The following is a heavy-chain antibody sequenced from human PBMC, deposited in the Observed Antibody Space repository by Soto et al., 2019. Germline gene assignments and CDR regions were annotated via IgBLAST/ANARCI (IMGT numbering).Heavy chain of an antibody. CDR1: GGSISSYY. Sequence: PSETLSLTCTVSGGSISSYYWSWIRQPPGKGLEWIGYIYYGGSTNYNPSLKSRVTISVDTSKNQFSLKLSSVTAADTAVYYCARGIARGYGRFDPWGQGTLVTVSS. CDR2: IYYGGST. CDR3: ARGIARGYGRFDP. D-gene: IGHD5-18*01. V-gene: IGHV4-59*01. J-gene: IGHJ5*02.